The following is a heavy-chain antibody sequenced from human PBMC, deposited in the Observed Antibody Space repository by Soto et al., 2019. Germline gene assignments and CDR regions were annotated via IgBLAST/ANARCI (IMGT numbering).Heavy chain of an antibody. D-gene: IGHD5-18*01. Sequence: ASVKVSCKASGYTFTSYGISWVRQAPGQGLEWMGWISAYNGNTNYAQKLQGRVTMTTDTSTSTAYMELRSLRSDDTAVYYCARDGDVDTAMVTIPFDYWGQGTLVTVSS. J-gene: IGHJ4*02. CDR3: ARDGDVDTAMVTIPFDY. V-gene: IGHV1-18*01. CDR2: ISAYNGNT. CDR1: GYTFTSYG.